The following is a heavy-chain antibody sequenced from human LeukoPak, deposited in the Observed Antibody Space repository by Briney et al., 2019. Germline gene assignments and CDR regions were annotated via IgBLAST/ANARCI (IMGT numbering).Heavy chain of an antibody. J-gene: IGHJ5*01. Sequence: GWSLRLSCAASVCTFISYWMHWVGQAPWRELVWVSRLDTGGRSRGYADSVRGRLTICRDNAKNTLYLQMTSLRVEDTAVYYCARGATVTPLDSWGQGTLVTVSS. CDR2: LDTGGRSR. V-gene: IGHV3-74*01. CDR3: ARGATVTPLDS. CDR1: VCTFISYW. D-gene: IGHD4-17*01.